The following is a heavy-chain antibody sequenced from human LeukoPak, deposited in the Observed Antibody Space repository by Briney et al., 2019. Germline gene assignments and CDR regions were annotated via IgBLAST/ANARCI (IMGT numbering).Heavy chain of an antibody. Sequence: GGSLRLSCAASGSIVSRNYMSWVRQAPGKGLGWVSVLYSGGNTYYAGSVRGRFTISRHNSNNTLYLQMNSLRAEDAAVYYCARESGSGGWGGFDYWGQGILVTVSS. CDR3: ARESGSGGWGGFDY. J-gene: IGHJ4*02. V-gene: IGHV3-53*04. CDR2: LYSGGNT. CDR1: GSIVSRNY. D-gene: IGHD6-19*01.